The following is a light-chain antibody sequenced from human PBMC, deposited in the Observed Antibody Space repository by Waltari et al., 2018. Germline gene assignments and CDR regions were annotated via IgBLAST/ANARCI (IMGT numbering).Light chain of an antibody. Sequence: DIVMTQSPVSLPLTPGEPASISCRSSQSLLHRDGYNYVDWYLQKPGQSPQLLIYLGSNRASGVPDRFSGSGSGTDFTLKISRVEAEDVGVYYCMQALRTWTFGQGTKVEIK. V-gene: IGKV2-28*01. CDR3: MQALRTWT. CDR1: QSLLHRDGYNY. CDR2: LGS. J-gene: IGKJ1*01.